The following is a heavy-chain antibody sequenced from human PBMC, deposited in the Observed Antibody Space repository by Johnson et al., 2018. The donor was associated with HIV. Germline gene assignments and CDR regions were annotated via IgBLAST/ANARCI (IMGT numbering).Heavy chain of an antibody. CDR1: GFTFSSYA. CDR2: ILYDGRNK. Sequence: QVQLVEPGGGVVQPGRSLRLSCAASGFTFSSYAMHWVRQAPGKGLEWVAVILYDGRNKYSADFVTGRFTISRDNSKTQLYLQMNSLRAEDTAVYDCARDEPTDDSFEIWGQGTMVSVSS. J-gene: IGHJ3*02. V-gene: IGHV3-30*04. CDR3: ARDEPTDDSFEI.